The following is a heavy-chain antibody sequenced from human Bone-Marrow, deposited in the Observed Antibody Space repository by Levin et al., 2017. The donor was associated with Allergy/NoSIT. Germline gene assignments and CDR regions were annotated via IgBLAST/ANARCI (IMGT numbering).Heavy chain of an antibody. Sequence: PSETLSLTCSVSGGSITSYYWNWIRQPPGKGLEWIGYIYYSGSTTYNPSLKSRVTISVDTSKNQFSLRLSSVTAADTAVYYCASDRSAGGFDSWGQGTLVTVSS. D-gene: IGHD3-3*01. J-gene: IGHJ4*02. CDR3: ASDRSAGGFDS. CDR2: IYYSGST. CDR1: GGSITSYY. V-gene: IGHV4-59*01.